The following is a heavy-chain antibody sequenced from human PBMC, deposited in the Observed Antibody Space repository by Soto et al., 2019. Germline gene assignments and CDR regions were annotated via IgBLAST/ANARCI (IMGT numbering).Heavy chain of an antibody. CDR2: IIHIFGTA. V-gene: IGHV1-69*01. CDR3: ARLGIAAAGTGWESYYYGMDV. J-gene: IGHJ6*02. D-gene: IGHD6-13*01. CDR1: GGTFSSYA. Sequence: QVQLVQSGAEVKKPGSSVKVSCKASGGTFSSYAISWVRQAPGQGLEWMGWIIHIFGTANYAQKFQGRVTITADESTSTAYMELRSLRSEDTAVYYWARLGIAAAGTGWESYYYGMDVWGQGTTVTVAS.